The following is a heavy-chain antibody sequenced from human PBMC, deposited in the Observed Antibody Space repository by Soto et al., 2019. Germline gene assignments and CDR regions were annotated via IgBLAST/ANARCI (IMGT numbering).Heavy chain of an antibody. CDR1: GFTFSSDA. J-gene: IGHJ3*02. V-gene: IGHV3-23*01. CDR3: AKDRLSGTVVTPSYAFDI. D-gene: IGHD2-21*02. Sequence: GGSLRLSCAASGFTFSSDAMSWVRQAPGKGLEWVSAISGSGGSTCYADSVKGRFTISRDNSKNTLYLQMNSLRAEDTAVYYCAKDRLSGTVVTPSYAFDIWGQGTMVTVSS. CDR2: ISGSGGST.